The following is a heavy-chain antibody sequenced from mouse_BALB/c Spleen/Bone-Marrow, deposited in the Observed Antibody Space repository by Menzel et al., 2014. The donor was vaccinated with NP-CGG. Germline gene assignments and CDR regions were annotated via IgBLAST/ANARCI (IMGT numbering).Heavy chain of an antibody. CDR3: VRSPGQANF. V-gene: IGHV14-3*02. Sequence: EVQLQQSGAELVKPGASVKLSCTASGFNIKDAYVHWVRQRPEQGLEWIGRIAPANGNTEYDPKFQGKATITADTSSNTAYLQLSSLTSEDTAGYNCVRSPGQANFWGQGTLVTVSA. CDR1: GFNIKDAY. J-gene: IGHJ3*01. CDR2: IAPANGNT. D-gene: IGHD3-3*01.